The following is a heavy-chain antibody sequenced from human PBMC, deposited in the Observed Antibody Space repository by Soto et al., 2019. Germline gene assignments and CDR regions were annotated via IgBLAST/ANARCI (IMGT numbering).Heavy chain of an antibody. Sequence: GGSLRLSCVVSGFIPSSYAMSWVRQAPGKGLEWVSGISGSGGATSYADSVKGRFTISRDDSKNTLYLQMNSLSAEDTAIYYCAKDAIMVSSSFNYFDFWGQGALVTVSS. V-gene: IGHV3-23*01. D-gene: IGHD6-13*01. CDR3: AKDAIMVSSSFNYFDF. CDR2: ISGSGGAT. J-gene: IGHJ4*02. CDR1: GFIPSSYA.